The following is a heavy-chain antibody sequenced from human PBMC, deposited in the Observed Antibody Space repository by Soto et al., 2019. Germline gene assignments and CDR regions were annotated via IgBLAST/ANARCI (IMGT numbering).Heavy chain of an antibody. Sequence: QVQLVQSGAEVKKPGSSVKVSCQASRGFFSSNAISWVRQAPGQGLEWMGGILPIFHTTHYAQKFQGRVTITADESTSTAYMELSRLKSEDTALYYCATGGRGYSSAPRFYFEYWGQGTLVPVSS. D-gene: IGHD5-18*01. V-gene: IGHV1-69*01. CDR1: RGFFSSNA. CDR3: ATGGRGYSSAPRFYFEY. CDR2: ILPIFHTT. J-gene: IGHJ4*02.